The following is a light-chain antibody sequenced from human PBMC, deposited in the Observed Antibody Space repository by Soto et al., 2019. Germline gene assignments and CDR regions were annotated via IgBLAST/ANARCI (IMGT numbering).Light chain of an antibody. V-gene: IGKV3-15*01. CDR2: GAS. J-gene: IGKJ1*01. CDR3: HQYNNWPHT. Sequence: IVLTQSPGTLSLSPGDRATLSCRASQSVSSSYLAWYQQKPGQAPRLLIHGASIRAPGIPARFSGRGSGTDFTLTISSLQSEDFAVYYCHQYNNWPHTFGQGTKVDI. CDR1: QSVSSSY.